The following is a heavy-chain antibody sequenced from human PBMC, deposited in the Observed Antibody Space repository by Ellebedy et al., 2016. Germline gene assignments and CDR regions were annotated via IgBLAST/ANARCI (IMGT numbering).Heavy chain of an antibody. CDR1: GFTFTSSA. D-gene: IGHD3-10*01. J-gene: IGHJ4*02. CDR3: AGGELLSLFDY. CDR2: ISGTAAST. V-gene: IGHV3-23*01. Sequence: GESLKISXAASGFTFTSSAMSWVRQAPGKGLEWVSGISGTAASTYYADSVKGRFTISRDNSKNTVSLQMNSLRAEDTAVYYCAGGELLSLFDYWGQGTLVTVSS.